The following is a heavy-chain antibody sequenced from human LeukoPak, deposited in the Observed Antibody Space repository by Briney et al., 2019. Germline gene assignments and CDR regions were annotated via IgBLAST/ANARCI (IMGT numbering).Heavy chain of an antibody. V-gene: IGHV4-4*07. Sequence: PSETLSLTCTVSGGSISSYYWSWIRQPAGKGLEWIGRIYTSGSTNYNPSLKSRVTISVDTSKNQFSLKLTSVTAADTAMYYCARDSSWSYFDYWGQGTLVTVSS. CDR2: IYTSGST. D-gene: IGHD6-13*01. J-gene: IGHJ4*02. CDR1: GGSISSYY. CDR3: ARDSSWSYFDY.